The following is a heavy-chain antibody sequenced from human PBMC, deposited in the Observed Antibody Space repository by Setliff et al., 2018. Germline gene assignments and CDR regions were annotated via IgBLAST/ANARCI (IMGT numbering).Heavy chain of an antibody. V-gene: IGHV3-48*03. Sequence: GESLKISCAASVFSFSTYAMNWVRHTSGKGLEWMSYISNSGNSIYYADSVKGRFTISRDNAKSSLYLQMNSLIAEDTALYYCAREHVSGHSEYWGQGTLFTVSS. J-gene: IGHJ4*02. CDR2: ISNSGNSI. D-gene: IGHD2-15*01. CDR1: VFSFSTYA. CDR3: AREHVSGHSEY.